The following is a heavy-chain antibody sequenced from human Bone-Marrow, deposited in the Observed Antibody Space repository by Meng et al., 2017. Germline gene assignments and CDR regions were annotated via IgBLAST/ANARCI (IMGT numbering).Heavy chain of an antibody. CDR1: GYTFTGYY. D-gene: IGHD2-15*01. V-gene: IGHV1-2*02. J-gene: IGHJ4*02. CDR2: INPNSGGT. Sequence: SVKVSCKASGYTFTGYYMHWVRQAPGQGLAWMGWINPNSGGTNYAQKFQGRVTMTRDTSISTAYMGLSRLRSDDTAVYYCARNELGYCSGGGCYGIDDWGQGTLVTVSS. CDR3: ARNELGYCSGGGCYGIDD.